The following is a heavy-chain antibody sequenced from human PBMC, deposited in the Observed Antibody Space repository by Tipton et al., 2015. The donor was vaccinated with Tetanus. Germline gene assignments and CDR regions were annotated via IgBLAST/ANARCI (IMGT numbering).Heavy chain of an antibody. CDR3: ARHRAQLSSNCFDS. V-gene: IGHV1-18*01. CDR1: GYTFTSYG. J-gene: IGHJ5*01. Sequence: QSGAEVKKPGASVKVSCKASGYTFTSYGISWVRQAPGQGLEWMGWISPYNGYTKYAEKFQDRITVTKDSSTSTVYMELRTLRSDDTAVYYCARHRAQLSSNCFDSWGQGTPVTVSS. CDR2: ISPYNGYT. D-gene: IGHD2-2*01.